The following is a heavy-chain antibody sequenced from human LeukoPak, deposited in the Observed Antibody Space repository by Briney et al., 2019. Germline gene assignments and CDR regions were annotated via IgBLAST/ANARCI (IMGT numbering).Heavy chain of an antibody. CDR2: ISAYNGNT. J-gene: IGHJ4*02. V-gene: IGHV1-18*01. CDR3: ARKAVADPMVYYFDY. Sequence: ASVKLSCKASGYTFTSYGISWVRHAPGQGLEWMGWISAYNGNTNYAQKLQGRVTMTTDTSTSTAYMELRSLRSDDTAVYYCARKAVADPMVYYFDYWGQGTLVTVSS. CDR1: GYTFTSYG. D-gene: IGHD6-19*01.